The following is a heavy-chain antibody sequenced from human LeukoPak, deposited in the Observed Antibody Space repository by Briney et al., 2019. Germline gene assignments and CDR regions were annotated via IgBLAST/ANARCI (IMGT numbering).Heavy chain of an antibody. CDR3: ATGPWGSYPTSDY. D-gene: IGHD1-26*01. V-gene: IGHV1-24*01. Sequence: ASVKVSCKVSGYTLTELSMHWVRRAPGKGLEWMGGFDPEDGETIYAQKFQGRVTMTEDTSTDTAYMELSSLRSEDTAVYYCATGPWGSYPTSDYWGQGTLVTVSS. CDR2: FDPEDGET. J-gene: IGHJ4*02. CDR1: GYTLTELS.